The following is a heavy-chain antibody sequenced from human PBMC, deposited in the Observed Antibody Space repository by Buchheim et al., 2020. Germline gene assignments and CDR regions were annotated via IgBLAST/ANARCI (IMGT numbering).Heavy chain of an antibody. CDR1: GFTFRDYW. Sequence: VQLVESGGGVVQPGRSLRLSCAASGFTFRDYWMQWVRQAPGKGLVRVSYIDTDGRKTGYADSVKGRFTISRDNAKNTLYLHMTSLRVEDTAVYYCVRDRGWTAFDHWGQGAL. J-gene: IGHJ5*02. D-gene: IGHD2-15*01. V-gene: IGHV3-74*01. CDR2: IDTDGRKT. CDR3: VRDRGWTAFDH.